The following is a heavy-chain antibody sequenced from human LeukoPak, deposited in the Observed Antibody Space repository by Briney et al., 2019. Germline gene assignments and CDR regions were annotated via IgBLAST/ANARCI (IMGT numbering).Heavy chain of an antibody. CDR1: GGTFSSYA. CDR3: ARDTRARYFDWLLSGGDAFDI. CDR2: IIPIFGTA. J-gene: IGHJ3*02. D-gene: IGHD3-9*01. Sequence: ASLKGSCKAYGGTFSSYAISWVRQAPGPGLQWMGGIIPIFGTANYAQKFQGRVTITADESTSTAYMEPSSLRSEDTAVYYCARDTRARYFDWLLSGGDAFDIWGQGTMVTVSS. V-gene: IGHV1-69*01.